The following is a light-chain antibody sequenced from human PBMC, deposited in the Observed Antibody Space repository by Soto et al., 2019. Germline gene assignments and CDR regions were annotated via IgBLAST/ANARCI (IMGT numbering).Light chain of an antibody. CDR2: DVS. CDR1: SSDVGAYNY. Sequence: QSVLTQPASMSGSPGQSITISCTGTSSDVGAYNYVSWYQQHPGKAPKLMIYDVSDRPSGVSNRFSGSKSGNTASLTISGLQADDEADYYCSSYTRSTSLVVFGGGTKLTVL. CDR3: SSYTRSTSLVV. V-gene: IGLV2-14*01. J-gene: IGLJ2*01.